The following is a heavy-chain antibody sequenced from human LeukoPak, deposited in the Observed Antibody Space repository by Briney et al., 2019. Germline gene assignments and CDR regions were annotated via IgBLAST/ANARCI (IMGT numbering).Heavy chain of an antibody. CDR1: GFTVSSNY. D-gene: IGHD6-19*01. CDR2: IYSGSSST. V-gene: IGHV3-53*04. CDR3: ARVGSGWYDFDY. J-gene: IGHJ4*02. Sequence: PGGSLRLSCAASGFTVSSNYMSWVRQAPGKGLEWVSVIYSGSSSTYYTDSVKGRFTISRHNSKNTLHLQMNSLRAEDTAVYYCARVGSGWYDFDYWGQGTLVTVSS.